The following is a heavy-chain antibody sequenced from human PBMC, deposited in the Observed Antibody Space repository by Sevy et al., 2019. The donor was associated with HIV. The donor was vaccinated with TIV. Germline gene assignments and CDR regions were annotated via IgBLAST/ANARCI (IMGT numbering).Heavy chain of an antibody. Sequence: SETLSLTCTVSGGSVSTGGYYWSWIRQSAGKGLEWIGRILGSGYTDYNPSLKSRVTISRDTSKSQFSLTLTSVTAADTAMYYCARYIAGPGFDFWGQGIQVTASS. D-gene: IGHD1-26*01. CDR3: ARYIAGPGFDF. J-gene: IGHJ4*02. V-gene: IGHV4-61*02. CDR1: GGSVSTGGYY. CDR2: ILGSGYT.